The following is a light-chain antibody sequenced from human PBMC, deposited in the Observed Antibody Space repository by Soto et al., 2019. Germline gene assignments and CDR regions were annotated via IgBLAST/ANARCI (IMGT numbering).Light chain of an antibody. Sequence: AIRMTQSPSSFSASTGDRVTITCRASQGISSYLAWYQQKPGKAPKLLIYAASTLQSGVPSRFSGSGSGTDFTLTIRFLQSEDFETYYCQQYYIYPLAFCQGTKLQIK. CDR2: AAS. V-gene: IGKV1-8*01. CDR1: QGISSY. CDR3: QQYYIYPLA. J-gene: IGKJ2*01.